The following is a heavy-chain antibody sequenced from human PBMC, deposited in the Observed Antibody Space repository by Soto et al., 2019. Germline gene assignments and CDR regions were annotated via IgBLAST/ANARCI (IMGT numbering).Heavy chain of an antibody. V-gene: IGHV3-21*01. CDR1: GFTFSSYS. CDR3: ARDYYGSAANENLDY. Sequence: EVQLVESGGGLVKPGGSLRLSCAASGFTFSSYSMNWVRQAPGKGLEWVSSISSSSSYIYYADSVKGRFTISRDNAKNSLYLQMNSLRGEDTAVYYCARDYYGSAANENLDYWGQGTLVTVSS. CDR2: ISSSSSYI. J-gene: IGHJ4*02. D-gene: IGHD3-10*01.